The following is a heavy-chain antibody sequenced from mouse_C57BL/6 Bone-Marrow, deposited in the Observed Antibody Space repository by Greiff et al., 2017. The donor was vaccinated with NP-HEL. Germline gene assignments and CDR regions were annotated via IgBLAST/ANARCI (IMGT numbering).Heavy chain of an antibody. CDR1: GYAFSSSW. Sequence: QVQLKESGPELVKPGASVKISCKASGYAFSSSWMNWVKQRPGEGLEWIGRIYPGDGDTNYNGKFKGKATLTADKSSSTAYMQLSSLTSEDSAVYFCARGRGFAYWGQGTLVTVSA. J-gene: IGHJ3*01. V-gene: IGHV1-82*01. CDR3: ARGRGFAY. CDR2: IYPGDGDT.